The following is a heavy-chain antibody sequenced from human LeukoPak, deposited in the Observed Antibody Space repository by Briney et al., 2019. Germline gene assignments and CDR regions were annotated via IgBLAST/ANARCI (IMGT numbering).Heavy chain of an antibody. J-gene: IGHJ4*02. CDR3: ARVTHDSSGY. CDR1: GYSISSGYY. Sequence: PSETLSLTCAVSGYSISSGYYWGWIRQPPGKGLEWIGSIYHSGSTYYNPSLKSRVTISVDTSKNQFSLKLSSVTAADTAVYYCARVTHDSSGYWGQGTLVTVSS. D-gene: IGHD3-22*01. CDR2: IYHSGST. V-gene: IGHV4-38-2*01.